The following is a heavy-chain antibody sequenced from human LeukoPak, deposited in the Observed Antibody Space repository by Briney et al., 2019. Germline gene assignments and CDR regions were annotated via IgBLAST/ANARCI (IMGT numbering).Heavy chain of an antibody. V-gene: IGHV1-18*01. Sequence: GSVQGSCKASGYTFTSYGINWVRQAPGQGREWMGWISAYNGNTNYAQKLQGRVTMTTDTSTSTAYMELRSLRSDDTAVYYCARDAWAYCGGDCYFPATAFDIWGQGTMVTVSS. J-gene: IGHJ3*02. CDR1: GYTFTSYG. CDR2: ISAYNGNT. D-gene: IGHD2-21*02. CDR3: ARDAWAYCGGDCYFPATAFDI.